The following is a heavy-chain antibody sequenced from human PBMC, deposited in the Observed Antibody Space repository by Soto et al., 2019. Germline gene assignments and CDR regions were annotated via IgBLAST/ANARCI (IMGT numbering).Heavy chain of an antibody. V-gene: IGHV3-30*18. Sequence: GGSLRLSCAASGSTFSSYGMHWVRQAPGKGLEWVALILYDGSNKYYADSVKGRFTISRDNSKNTLYLQMNSLRAEDTAVYYCAKSRDGYNYYYYYGMDVWGQGTTVTVSS. CDR2: ILYDGSNK. J-gene: IGHJ6*02. CDR3: AKSRDGYNYYYYYGMDV. D-gene: IGHD5-12*01. CDR1: GSTFSSYG.